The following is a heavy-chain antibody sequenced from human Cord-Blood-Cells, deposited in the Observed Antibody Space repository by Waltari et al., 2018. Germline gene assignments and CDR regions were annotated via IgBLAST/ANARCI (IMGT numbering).Heavy chain of an antibody. CDR3: ARGLPEVEWLLPAFDI. CDR1: GGSISSGGYY. J-gene: IGHJ3*02. V-gene: IGHV4-31*03. Sequence: QVQLQESGPGLVKPSQTLSLTCTVSGGSISSGGYYWSWIRQHPGKGLEWIGYIYYSGSTYYNPSLKSRVTISVDTSKNQFSLKLSSVTAADTAVYYCARGLPEVEWLLPAFDIWGQGTMVTVSS. D-gene: IGHD3-3*01. CDR2: IYYSGST.